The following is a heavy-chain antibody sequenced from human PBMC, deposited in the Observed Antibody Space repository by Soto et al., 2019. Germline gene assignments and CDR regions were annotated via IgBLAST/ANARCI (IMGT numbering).Heavy chain of an antibody. V-gene: IGHV3-64D*08. Sequence: GGSLRLSCSASGFTFSTYAMHWVRQAPGKGLEYVSGITGNGDNSYYADSVKGRFTLSRDNSKNTLYLQMSTLKIEDTAVYYCVPSPAAVGTRGAGYWGQGTLVTVSS. D-gene: IGHD6-13*01. CDR2: ITGNGDNS. CDR3: VPSPAAVGTRGAGY. CDR1: GFTFSTYA. J-gene: IGHJ4*02.